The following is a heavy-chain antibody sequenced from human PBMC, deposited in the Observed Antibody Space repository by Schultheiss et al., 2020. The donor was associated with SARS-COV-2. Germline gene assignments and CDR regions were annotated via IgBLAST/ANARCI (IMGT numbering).Heavy chain of an antibody. J-gene: IGHJ4*02. CDR1: GYTFTSYY. CDR3: ARDRYGDYASSLDY. CDR2: INPSGGNT. D-gene: IGHD4-17*01. V-gene: IGHV1-46*01. Sequence: ASVKVSCKASGYTFTSYYMHWVRQAPGQGLEWMGIINPSGGNTNYAQKLQGRVTMTTDTSTSTAYMELRSLRSDDTAVYYCARDRYGDYASSLDYWGQGTLVTVSS.